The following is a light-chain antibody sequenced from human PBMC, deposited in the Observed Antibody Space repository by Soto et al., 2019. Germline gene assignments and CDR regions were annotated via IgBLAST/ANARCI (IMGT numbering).Light chain of an antibody. V-gene: IGLV2-14*01. J-gene: IGLJ1*01. CDR2: DVS. CDR3: SSYTSSSTLYV. CDR1: RSDFGGYNY. Sequence: QSALTLPASVSGSPGQSITLSCGGTRSDFGGYNYVSCYQQHPGNAPKLMIYDVSNRPSGVSNRFSGSKSGNTASLTISGLQAEDEADYYCSSYTSSSTLYVFGTGTKVPVL.